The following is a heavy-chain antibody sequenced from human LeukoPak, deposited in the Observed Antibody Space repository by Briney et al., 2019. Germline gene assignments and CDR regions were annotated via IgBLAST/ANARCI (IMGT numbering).Heavy chain of an antibody. CDR1: GYTFTGYY. CDR3: ARVYDSSDYSLIDC. J-gene: IGHJ4*02. CDR2: INPNSGGT. Sequence: ASVKVSCKASGYTFTGYYMHCERHAPGQGLEWMGWINPNSGGTNYAQKFQGRVTMTRDTSLSTAYMELSRLRSDDTAVYYCARVYDSSDYSLIDCWGQGTLVTVSS. D-gene: IGHD3-22*01. V-gene: IGHV1-2*02.